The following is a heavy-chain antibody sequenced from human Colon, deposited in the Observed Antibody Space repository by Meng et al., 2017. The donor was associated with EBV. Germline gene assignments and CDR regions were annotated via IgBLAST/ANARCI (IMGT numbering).Heavy chain of an antibody. Sequence: QGQVQQWCAGLLKPSVTLSRSCAVYGGSFRDYYWTWIRHPPGKGLEWIGEIDHRGNTKYNPSLKSRVTISLDTSKKQFSLKVSSVTAADSAVYYCARRGPSGNFSPWSQGALVTVSS. D-gene: IGHD3-10*01. CDR3: ARRGPSGNFSP. J-gene: IGHJ5*02. CDR2: IDHRGNT. CDR1: GGSFRDYY. V-gene: IGHV4-34*01.